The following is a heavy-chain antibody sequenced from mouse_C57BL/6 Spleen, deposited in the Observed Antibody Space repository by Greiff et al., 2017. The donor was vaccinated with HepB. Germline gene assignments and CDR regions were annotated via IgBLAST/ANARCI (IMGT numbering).Heavy chain of an antibody. CDR3: TRLTVYYGNFP. CDR1: GYTFTDYE. V-gene: IGHV1-15*01. Sequence: QVQLKESGAELVRPGASVTLSCKASGYTFTDYEMHWVKQTPVHGLEWIGAIDPETGGTAYNQKFKGKAILTADKSSSTAYMELRSLTSEDSAVYYCTRLTVYYGNFPWGQGTLVTVSA. J-gene: IGHJ3*01. CDR2: IDPETGGT. D-gene: IGHD2-1*01.